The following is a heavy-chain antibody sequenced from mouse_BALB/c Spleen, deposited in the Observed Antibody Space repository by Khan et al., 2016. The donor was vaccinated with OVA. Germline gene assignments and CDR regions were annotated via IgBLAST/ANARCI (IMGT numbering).Heavy chain of an antibody. CDR1: GDSITSGY. CDR3: ARSTYRYAFVY. Sequence: EVRLQESGPSLVKPSQTLSLTCSVPGDSITSGYWSWIRKFPGNKLEYMGYMIYTGYTYYNPSLKSRLSITRHTSKNQYYLQLNSVTTEDTATYYCARSTYRYAFVYWGQGTLVTVSA. CDR2: MIYTGYT. D-gene: IGHD2-14*01. J-gene: IGHJ3*01. V-gene: IGHV3-8*02.